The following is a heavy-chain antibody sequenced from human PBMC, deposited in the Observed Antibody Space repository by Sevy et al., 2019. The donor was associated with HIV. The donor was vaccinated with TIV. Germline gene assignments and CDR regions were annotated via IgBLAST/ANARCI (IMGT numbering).Heavy chain of an antibody. V-gene: IGHV3-21*04. CDR1: GFTFRTYS. CDR3: ARDFTIFGVVSGIDY. D-gene: IGHD3-3*01. J-gene: IGHJ4*02. CDR2: ISDDSRYI. Sequence: GGSLRLSCAASGFTFRTYSMNWVRQAPGKGLEWLSSISDDSRYIYYSDSVNGGFTISRANAKNLLYLQMNNLRVEDTAIYYCARDFTIFGVVSGIDYWGRGNLVTVSS.